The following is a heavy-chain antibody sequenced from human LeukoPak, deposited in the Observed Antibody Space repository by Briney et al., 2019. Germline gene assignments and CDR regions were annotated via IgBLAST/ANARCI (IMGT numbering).Heavy chain of an antibody. Sequence: GGSLRLSCAASGFTFSSYAMSWVRQAPGKELEWVSAISGSGGSTYYADSVKGRFTISRDNSKNTLYLQMNSLRAEDTAVYYCAKPLSSGWPRSPLNDWGQGTLVTVSS. CDR1: GFTFSSYA. V-gene: IGHV3-23*01. J-gene: IGHJ4*02. CDR3: AKPLSSGWPRSPLND. D-gene: IGHD6-19*01. CDR2: ISGSGGST.